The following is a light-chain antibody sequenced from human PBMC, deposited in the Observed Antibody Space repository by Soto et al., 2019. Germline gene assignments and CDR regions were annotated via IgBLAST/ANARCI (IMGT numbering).Light chain of an antibody. CDR3: QQRSNWPRT. CDR2: DAS. CDR1: QSVSSY. V-gene: IGKV3-11*01. J-gene: IGKJ2*01. Sequence: EIVLTQSPATLSLSPGERATLSCRASQSVSSYLAWYQQKPGQAPSLLIYDASNRATGIPARFSGSGSGTDLTLTISSLEPEDFPVYYCQQRSNWPRTFGQGTKLEIK.